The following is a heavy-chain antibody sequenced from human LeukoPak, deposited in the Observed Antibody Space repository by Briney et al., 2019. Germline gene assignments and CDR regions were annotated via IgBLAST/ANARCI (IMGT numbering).Heavy chain of an antibody. CDR1: GFTFSSYS. CDR2: INSGGST. D-gene: IGHD6-13*01. CDR3: AKRAAGYYFDH. V-gene: IGHV3-23*01. Sequence: GGSLRLSCAASGFTFSSYSMSWVRQAPGKGLEWVSSINSGGSTFYADSVKGRFTISRDNSQNTLYLQMNSLTAEETAVYYCAKRAAGYYFDHWGQGTLVTVSS. J-gene: IGHJ4*02.